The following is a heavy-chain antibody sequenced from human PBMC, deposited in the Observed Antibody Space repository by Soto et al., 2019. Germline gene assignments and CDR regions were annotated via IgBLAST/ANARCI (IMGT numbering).Heavy chain of an antibody. V-gene: IGHV3-7*01. D-gene: IGHD6-19*01. CDR2: IKQDGSEK. CDR1: GFTFSSYW. Sequence: GGTLRLSCAAYGFTFSSYWMSWVRQAPGKGLEWVANIKQDGSEKYYVDSVKGRFTISRDTAKNSLYLQMNRLRAEDTAVYYFARVGYSSGLYYFDYWGQGTLVTVSS. CDR3: ARVGYSSGLYYFDY. J-gene: IGHJ4*02.